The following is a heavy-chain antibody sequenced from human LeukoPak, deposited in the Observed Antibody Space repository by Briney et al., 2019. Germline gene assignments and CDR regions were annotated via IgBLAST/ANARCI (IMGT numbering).Heavy chain of an antibody. Sequence: ASVKVSYKDSGYTFTSYDFNWVRQATGQRPEWMGWMSPNSGDTGYAQKFQDRVTMTRNTSISTAYMELSSLRSDDTAVYYCARGPPNWGYGYWGPGTLVTVSS. CDR2: MSPNSGDT. CDR1: GYTFTSYD. J-gene: IGHJ4*02. V-gene: IGHV1-8*01. D-gene: IGHD7-27*01. CDR3: ARGPPNWGYGY.